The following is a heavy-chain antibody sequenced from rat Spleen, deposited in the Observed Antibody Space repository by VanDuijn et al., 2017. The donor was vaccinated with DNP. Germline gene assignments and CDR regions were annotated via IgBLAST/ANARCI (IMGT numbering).Heavy chain of an antibody. CDR1: GFTFSDYY. Sequence: EVQLVESGGGLVQPGRSLKLSCAASGFTFSDYYMAWVRQAPTKGLEWVASISYEGSSTYYGDSVKGRFTISRHNAENTLYLQMDSLWSEDTATYYCARGSTSIYWYFDFWGPGTMVTVSS. D-gene: IGHD3-1*01. J-gene: IGHJ1*01. V-gene: IGHV5-22*01. CDR2: ISYEGSST. CDR3: ARGSTSIYWYFDF.